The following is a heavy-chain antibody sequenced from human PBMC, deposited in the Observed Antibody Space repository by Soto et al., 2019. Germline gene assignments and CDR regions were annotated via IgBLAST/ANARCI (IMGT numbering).Heavy chain of an antibody. CDR1: GFTFSSYS. J-gene: IGHJ4*02. Sequence: EVQLVESGGGLVQPGGSLRLSCAASGFTFSSYSMNWVRQASGKGLEWVSYISSSSSTIYYADSVKGRFTISRDNAKNSLYLQMNSLRDEDTAVYYCARAPSLLWFGELYYWDQGTLVTVSS. V-gene: IGHV3-48*02. D-gene: IGHD3-10*01. CDR3: ARAPSLLWFGELYY. CDR2: ISSSSSTI.